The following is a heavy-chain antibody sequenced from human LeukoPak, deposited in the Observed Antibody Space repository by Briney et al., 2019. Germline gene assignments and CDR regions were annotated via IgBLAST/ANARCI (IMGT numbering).Heavy chain of an antibody. CDR2: IKQDGSEK. CDR3: ARDRLHYGEYEKTFDY. CDR1: GFTFSSYW. V-gene: IGHV3-7*01. Sequence: PGGSLRLSCAASGFTFSSYWMSWVRQAPGKGLEWVANIKQDGSEKYYVDSVKGRFTISRDSARNSLYLQMNSLRAEDTAVYYCARDRLHYGEYEKTFDYWGQGTLVTVSS. J-gene: IGHJ4*02. D-gene: IGHD4-17*01.